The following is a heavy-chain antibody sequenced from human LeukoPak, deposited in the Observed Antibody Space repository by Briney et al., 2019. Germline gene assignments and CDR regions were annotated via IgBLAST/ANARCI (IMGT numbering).Heavy chain of an antibody. D-gene: IGHD2-2*01. J-gene: IGHJ4*02. V-gene: IGHV1-2*02. CDR1: GCTFTDYY. CDR2: INPNSGET. Sequence: ASVKVSCKASGCTFTDYYLHWVGQAPGQGFEWMGWINPNSGETNYAQKFQGRVTMTRDTSISRAHMEMSRLRSDDTAVYYCARANFLYCSSTTCLFDYWGQGTLVTVSS. CDR3: ARANFLYCSSTTCLFDY.